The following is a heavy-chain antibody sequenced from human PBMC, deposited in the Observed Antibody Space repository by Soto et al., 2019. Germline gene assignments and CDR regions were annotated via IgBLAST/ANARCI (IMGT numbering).Heavy chain of an antibody. CDR3: ARSDGSGSYYNSYYYYGMDV. D-gene: IGHD3-10*01. CDR2: IYYSGST. J-gene: IGHJ6*02. Sequence: QVQLQESGPGLVKPSETLSLTCTVSGGSISSYYWSWIRQPPGKGLEWIGYIYYSGSTNYNPSLKSRVTISVDTSKNQFALKLSSVTAADTAVYYCARSDGSGSYYNSYYYYGMDVWGQGTTVTVSS. V-gene: IGHV4-59*01. CDR1: GGSISSYY.